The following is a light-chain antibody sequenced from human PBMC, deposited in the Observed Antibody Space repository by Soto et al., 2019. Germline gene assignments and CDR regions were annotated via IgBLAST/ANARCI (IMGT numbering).Light chain of an antibody. CDR1: QSFSSNS. CDR2: GTT. CDR3: QHFGTTPWT. J-gene: IGKJ1*01. Sequence: VLTQSPGTLSVSPGERATLSCRASQSFSSNSLAWYQQKPGQAPRLRIYGTTSRATGVPDRFSGTGSGTDFTLTINRLEPEDFAVYYCQHFGTTPWTFGEGTKVEIK. V-gene: IGKV3-20*01.